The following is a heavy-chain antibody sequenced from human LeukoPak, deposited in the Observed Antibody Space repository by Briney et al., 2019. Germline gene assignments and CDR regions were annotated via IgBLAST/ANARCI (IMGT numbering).Heavy chain of an antibody. CDR2: IGTAWDT. CDR1: GFTYSNQH. V-gene: IGHV3-13*01. J-gene: IGHJ4*02. Sequence: GGPLRLSCAASGFTYSNQHMHWPPQATGKGLEWVSAIGTAWDTYYPGSVKRRFTISKENANNSLYLQKNSLRAGDTAVYYCARAPSTSGYSSSWTPFDYWGQGTLVTVSS. CDR3: ARAPSTSGYSSSWTPFDY. D-gene: IGHD6-13*01.